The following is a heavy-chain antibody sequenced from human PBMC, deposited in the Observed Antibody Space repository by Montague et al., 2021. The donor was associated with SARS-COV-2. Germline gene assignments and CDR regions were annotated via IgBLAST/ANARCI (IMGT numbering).Heavy chain of an antibody. D-gene: IGHD5-12*01. CDR1: GGSISSSNYF. J-gene: IGHJ4*02. V-gene: IGHV4-39*07. CDR3: ARDVWKGICGFETGGGFDY. CDR2: IYFGGGT. Sequence: SETLSLTCTVSGGSISSSNYFWGWIRQPPGKGLEWIGSIYFGGGTYYNPSLKSRVTISVDTSKNQFSLKLNSVTAADAAVYWCARDVWKGICGFETGGGFDYWGQGTLVTVSS.